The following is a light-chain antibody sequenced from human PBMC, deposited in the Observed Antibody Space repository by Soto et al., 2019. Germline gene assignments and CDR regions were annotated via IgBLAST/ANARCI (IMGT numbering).Light chain of an antibody. CDR2: GVS. CDR1: QSVNSNF. J-gene: IGKJ2*01. V-gene: IGKV3-20*01. CDR3: QQYGNSPRT. Sequence: EIVLTQSPGTLSLSPGERATLSCRASQSVNSNFFAWYQQKPGQAPRLLIYGVSTRATGIPGRFSGSGSGTDFTLTISRLEPEDFAIYYCQQYGNSPRTFGQGTKLEIK.